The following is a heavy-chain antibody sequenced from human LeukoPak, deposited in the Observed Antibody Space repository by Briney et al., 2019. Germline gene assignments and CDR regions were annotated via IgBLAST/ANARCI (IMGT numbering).Heavy chain of an antibody. CDR1: GGSISSSSYY. V-gene: IGHV4-39*02. CDR3: LRDQDCSGGDCQVC. J-gene: IGHJ4*02. D-gene: IGHD2-15*01. Sequence: SETLSLTCTVSGGSISSSSYYWGWIRQPPGKGLEWIGSIYYSGSIYYNPSLKSRVTISVDTSKNQFSLKLNSVTAADTAVYYCLRDQDCSGGDCQVCWGQGTLVTVSS. CDR2: IYYSGSI.